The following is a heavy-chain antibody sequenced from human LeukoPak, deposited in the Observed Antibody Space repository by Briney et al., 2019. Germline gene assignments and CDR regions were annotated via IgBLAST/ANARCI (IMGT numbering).Heavy chain of an antibody. Sequence: ASVKVSCKASGYTFTSYAVHWVRQAPGQRLEWMGWISAGNGNTKYSQNFQGRVTFISNTSATTAFMELSSLRSEDAAVYYCARDSGSGSNDYWGQGTLVTVSS. J-gene: IGHJ4*02. CDR2: ISAGNGNT. CDR1: GYTFTSYA. D-gene: IGHD1-26*01. CDR3: ARDSGSGSNDY. V-gene: IGHV1-3*01.